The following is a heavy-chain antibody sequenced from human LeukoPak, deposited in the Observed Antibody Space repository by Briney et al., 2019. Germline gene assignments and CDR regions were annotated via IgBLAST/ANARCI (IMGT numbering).Heavy chain of an antibody. CDR1: GYSISSGYY. Sequence: PSETLSLTCAVSGYSISSGYYWGWIRQPPGKGLEWIGSIYHSGSTCYNPSLKSRVTISVDTSNNQFSLKLSSVTGADTAVYYCARHGGGAVLWFGELLLGAFDIWGQGTMVTVSS. D-gene: IGHD3-10*01. V-gene: IGHV4-38-2*01. CDR2: IYHSGST. J-gene: IGHJ3*02. CDR3: ARHGGGAVLWFGELLLGAFDI.